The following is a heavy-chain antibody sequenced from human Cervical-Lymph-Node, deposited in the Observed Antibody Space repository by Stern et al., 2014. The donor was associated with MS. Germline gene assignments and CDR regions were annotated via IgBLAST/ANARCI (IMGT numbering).Heavy chain of an antibody. D-gene: IGHD4-17*01. CDR3: ANPLPYAN. Sequence: QVQLVQSGAEVKKPGASVKVSCKASGDTFASYPIHWLRQAPGQGHVWMGIVNPTVGRTTYAQTFQGRVTMTRDTSTRTVYMELSSLRAEDTAMYFCANPLPYANWGQGTRVTVSS. CDR1: GDTFASYP. J-gene: IGHJ1*01. V-gene: IGHV1-46*03. CDR2: VNPTVGRT.